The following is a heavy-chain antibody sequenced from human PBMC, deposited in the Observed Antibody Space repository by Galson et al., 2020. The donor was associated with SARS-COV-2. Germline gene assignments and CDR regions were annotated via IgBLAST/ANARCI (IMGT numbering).Heavy chain of an antibody. CDR2: ISGSGGST. CDR1: GFTFSSYA. Sequence: GESLKISCAASGFTFSSYAMSWVRQAPGKGLEWVSAISGSGGSTYYADSVKGRFTISRDNSKNTLYLQMNSLRAEDTAVYYCAKGFDSSWVYYYGMDVWGQGTTVTVSS. CDR3: AKGFDSSWVYYYGMDV. J-gene: IGHJ6*02. V-gene: IGHV3-23*01. D-gene: IGHD6-13*01.